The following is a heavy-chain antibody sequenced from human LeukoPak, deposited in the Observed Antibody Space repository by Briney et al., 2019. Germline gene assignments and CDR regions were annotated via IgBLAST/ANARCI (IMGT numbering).Heavy chain of an antibody. D-gene: IGHD2-2*01. CDR2: INPNSGDT. CDR3: ARVQYQLLFEGNWFDP. J-gene: IGHJ5*02. Sequence: ASVKVSCKASGYTFTGYYIHWVRQAPEQSLEWMGWINPNSGDTNYAQKFQGRATMTRDTSITTAYLDLNSLISDDTAVYYCARVQYQLLFEGNWFDPWGQGTLVTVSS. CDR1: GYTFTGYY. V-gene: IGHV1-2*02.